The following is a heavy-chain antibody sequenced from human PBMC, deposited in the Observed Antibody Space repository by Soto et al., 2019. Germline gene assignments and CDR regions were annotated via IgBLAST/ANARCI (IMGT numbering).Heavy chain of an antibody. CDR2: IRQSGDRS. CDR1: GFIFSNFA. J-gene: IGHJ4*02. V-gene: IGHV3-23*01. D-gene: IGHD3-10*01. Sequence: QLLESGGDLVQPGGSLRLSCVASGFIFSNFAMYWVRRAPGKGLEWVSSIRQSGDRSSYADSAKGRFTISRDNSKNTLYLQMNGLRLDDTAVYYCVTAVRTRLDNWGPGTLVTVSS. CDR3: VTAVRTRLDN.